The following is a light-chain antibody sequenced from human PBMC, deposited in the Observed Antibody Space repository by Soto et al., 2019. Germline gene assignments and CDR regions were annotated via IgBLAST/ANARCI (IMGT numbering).Light chain of an antibody. Sequence: DIPMTQSPSSLSASVGDRVTITCQASHDITSYLNWYQHKPGKAPKLLIYDASILEAGVPSRFSGRGSGTDFTFTISSLQPEDVATYYCQKCDYPPIFGPGTTVDFK. V-gene: IGKV1-33*01. J-gene: IGKJ3*01. CDR1: HDITSY. CDR3: QKCDYPPI. CDR2: DAS.